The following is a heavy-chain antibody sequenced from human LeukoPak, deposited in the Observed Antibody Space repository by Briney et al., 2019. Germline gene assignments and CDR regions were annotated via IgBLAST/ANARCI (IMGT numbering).Heavy chain of an antibody. V-gene: IGHV4-4*07. Sequence: PSETLSLTCTVSGGSISSYYWSWLRQPAGKGLEWIGRIYTSGSTNYNPSLKSRVTMSVDTSKNQFSLKLSSVTAADTAVYYCARVAYHYYYDSSGYYFDYWGQGTLVTVSS. D-gene: IGHD3-22*01. CDR1: GGSISSYY. CDR2: IYTSGST. CDR3: ARVAYHYYYDSSGYYFDY. J-gene: IGHJ4*02.